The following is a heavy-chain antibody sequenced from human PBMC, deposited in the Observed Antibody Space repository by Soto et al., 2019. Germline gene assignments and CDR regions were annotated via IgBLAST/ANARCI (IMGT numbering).Heavy chain of an antibody. J-gene: IGHJ4*02. D-gene: IGHD4-17*01. CDR2: IYHTGTI. CDR1: GGSISSDNW. Sequence: PSETLSLTCAVSGGSISSDNWWSWVRQPPGKGLEWIAEIYHTGTINYNPSLKSRVTISVDTSRNQFSLYLSSVTAADTAVYYWARRPTKVTTDYFDYWGQGTLVTVSS. V-gene: IGHV4-4*02. CDR3: ARRPTKVTTDYFDY.